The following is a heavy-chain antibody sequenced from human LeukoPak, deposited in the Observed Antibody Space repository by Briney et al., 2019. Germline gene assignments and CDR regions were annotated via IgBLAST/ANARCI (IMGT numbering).Heavy chain of an antibody. CDR1: GGTFSSYA. CDR2: IIPIFGTA. J-gene: IGHJ4*02. CDR3: ATSHQDYDFWSGYFY. V-gene: IGHV1-69*05. D-gene: IGHD3-3*01. Sequence: GSSVKVSCKASGGTFSSYAISWVRQAPGQGLEWMGRIIPIFGTANYAQKFQGRVTITTDESTSTAYMELSSLRSEDTAVYYCATSHQDYDFWSGYFYWGQGTLVTVSS.